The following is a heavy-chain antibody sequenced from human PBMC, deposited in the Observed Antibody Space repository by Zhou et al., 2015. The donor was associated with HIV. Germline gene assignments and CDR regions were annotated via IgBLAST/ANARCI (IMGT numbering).Heavy chain of an antibody. CDR3: ARMDYKLMPGKVNWFDP. V-gene: IGHV1-69*01. CDR1: GGTFSSYA. J-gene: IGHJ5*02. D-gene: IGHD3-10*01. CDR2: IIPIFGTA. Sequence: QVQLVQSGAEVKKPGSSVKVSCKASGGTFSSYAISWVRQAPGQGLEWMGGIIPIFGTANYAQKFQGRVTITADESTSTAYMELSSLRYDDTAVYYCARMDYKLMPGKVNWFDPWGQGALVIVSS.